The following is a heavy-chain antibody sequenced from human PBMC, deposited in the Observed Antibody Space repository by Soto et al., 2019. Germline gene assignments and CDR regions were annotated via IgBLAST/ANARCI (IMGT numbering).Heavy chain of an antibody. Sequence: GGSLRLSCAASGFIFSFYDVNWVRQAPGKGLEWISYISSGGATIYYADSVKGRFTISRDNAKNSLYLQMNSLRAEDTAVYYCARQESDDLDYWGQGTLVTVSS. CDR1: GFIFSFYD. J-gene: IGHJ4*02. CDR3: ARQESDDLDY. D-gene: IGHD1-1*01. V-gene: IGHV3-48*03. CDR2: ISSGGATI.